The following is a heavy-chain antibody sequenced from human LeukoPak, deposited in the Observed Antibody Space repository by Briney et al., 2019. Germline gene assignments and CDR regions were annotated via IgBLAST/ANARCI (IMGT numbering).Heavy chain of an antibody. CDR2: IYYSGSA. CDR1: GGSISSYY. D-gene: IGHD6-13*01. CDR3: ARAGGSWFPAIDY. Sequence: SETLSLTCTVSGGSISSYYWSWIRQPPGKGLEWIGYIYYSGSANYNPSLKSRVTISVDTSKNQFSLKLSSVTAADTAVYYCARAGGSWFPAIDYWGQGTLVTVSS. V-gene: IGHV4-59*01. J-gene: IGHJ4*02.